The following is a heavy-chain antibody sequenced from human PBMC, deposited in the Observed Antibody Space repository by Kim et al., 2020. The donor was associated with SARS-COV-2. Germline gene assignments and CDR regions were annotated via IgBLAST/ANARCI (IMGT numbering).Heavy chain of an antibody. Sequence: GESLKISCKGSGYSFTSYWISWVRQMPGKGLEWMGRIDSSDSYTNYSPSFQGHVTISADKSISTAYLQWSSLKASDTAMYYCARHYYDIAHLNWFDPWAQGTLVTVSS. V-gene: IGHV5-10-1*01. CDR1: GYSFTSYW. J-gene: IGHJ5*02. CDR2: IDSSDSYT. CDR3: ARHYYDIAHLNWFDP. D-gene: IGHD3-22*01.